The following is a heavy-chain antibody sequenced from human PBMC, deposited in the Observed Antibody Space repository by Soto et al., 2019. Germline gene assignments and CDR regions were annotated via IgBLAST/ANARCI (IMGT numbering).Heavy chain of an antibody. J-gene: IGHJ5*01. CDR3: ARGGYCSGGRCSGWFDS. CDR2: IYQTGNT. D-gene: IGHD2-15*01. Sequence: QVQLQESGPGLVKPSETLSLTCAVSGVSLTTNNWWTWVRQAPGKGLEWVGEIYQTGNTNHNPSLTRRVIASLDKSKNQVFLTLTSVTAADTAIYYCARGGYCSGGRCSGWFDSWGQGTLVTVSS. V-gene: IGHV4-4*02. CDR1: GVSLTTNNW.